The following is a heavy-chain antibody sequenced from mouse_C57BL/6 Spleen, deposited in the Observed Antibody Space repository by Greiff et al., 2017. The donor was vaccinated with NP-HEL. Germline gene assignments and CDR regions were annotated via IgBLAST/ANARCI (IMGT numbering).Heavy chain of an antibody. Sequence: EVKLMESGEGLVKPGGSLKLSCAASGFTFSSYAMSWVRQTPEKRLEWVAYISSGGDYIYYADPVKGRFTISSDNARNTLYLQMSSLKSEDTAMYYCTRDPGSSYGYFDVWGTGTTVTVSS. J-gene: IGHJ1*03. V-gene: IGHV5-9-1*02. CDR2: ISSGGDYI. D-gene: IGHD1-1*01. CDR1: GFTFSSYA. CDR3: TRDPGSSYGYFDV.